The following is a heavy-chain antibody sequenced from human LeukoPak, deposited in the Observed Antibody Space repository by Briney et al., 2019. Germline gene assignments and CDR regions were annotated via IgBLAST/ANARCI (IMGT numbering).Heavy chain of an antibody. CDR2: ISSSSSTI. CDR3: ASSGGGAFDI. Sequence: GGSLRLSCAASGFTFSSYSMNWVRRAPGKGLEWVSYISSSSSTIYYADSVKGRFTISRDNAKNSLYLQMNSLRAEDTAVYYCASSGGGAFDIWGQGTMVTVSS. J-gene: IGHJ3*02. CDR1: GFTFSSYS. V-gene: IGHV3-48*01. D-gene: IGHD2-15*01.